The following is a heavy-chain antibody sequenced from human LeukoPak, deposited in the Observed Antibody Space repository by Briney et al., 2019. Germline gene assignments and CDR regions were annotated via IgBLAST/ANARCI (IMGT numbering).Heavy chain of an antibody. CDR3: AKGPLWFGGNDY. CDR2: ISGSGAST. D-gene: IGHD3-10*01. CDR1: GFTFSSYG. Sequence: GGSLRLPCAASGFTFSSYGMHWVRQAPGKGLEWISGISGSGASTYYADSVKGRFTISRDDSRNTLYLQMNSLRGDDTAVYYCAKGPLWFGGNDYWGQGTLVTVSS. J-gene: IGHJ4*02. V-gene: IGHV3-23*01.